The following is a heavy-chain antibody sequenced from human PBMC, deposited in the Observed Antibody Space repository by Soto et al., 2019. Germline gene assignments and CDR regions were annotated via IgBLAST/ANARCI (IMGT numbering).Heavy chain of an antibody. Sequence: LRVSSRGSEYSCTSFWGGWVIQINGKGLEWLGIIYPGDSDTRYSTSFKGQVTISADKSISTAYLQWSSLKASDPALSYYAKGRSCYYCYVADVWGHGTTVIVFS. CDR2: IYPGDSDT. D-gene: IGHD2-15*01. CDR3: AKGRSCYYCYVADV. J-gene: IGHJ6*02. V-gene: IGHV5-51*01. CDR1: EYSCTSFW.